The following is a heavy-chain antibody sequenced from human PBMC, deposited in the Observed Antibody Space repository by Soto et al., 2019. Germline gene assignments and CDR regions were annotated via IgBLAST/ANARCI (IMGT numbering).Heavy chain of an antibody. J-gene: IGHJ3*02. D-gene: IGHD2-2*01. CDR3: AKIQGDIVVVPAAHGAFDI. Sequence: QVQLVESGGGVVQPGRSLRLSCAASGFTFSSYGMHWVRQAPGKGLEWVAVISYDGSNKYYADSVKGRFTISRDNSKNXLXXQMNSLRAEDTAVYYCAKIQGDIVVVPAAHGAFDIWGQGTMVTVSS. CDR2: ISYDGSNK. CDR1: GFTFSSYG. V-gene: IGHV3-30*18.